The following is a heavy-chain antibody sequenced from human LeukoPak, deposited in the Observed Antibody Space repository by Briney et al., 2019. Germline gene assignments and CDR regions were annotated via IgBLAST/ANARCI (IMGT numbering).Heavy chain of an antibody. CDR2: IIPIFGTA. CDR1: GGTFSSYA. V-gene: IGHV1-69*13. Sequence: ASVKVSCKASGGTFSSYAISWVRQATGQGLEWMGGIIPIFGTANYAQKFQGRVTITADESTSTAYMELSSLRSGDTAVYYCARDPLIVGATHFDYWGQGTLVTVSS. J-gene: IGHJ4*02. D-gene: IGHD1-26*01. CDR3: ARDPLIVGATHFDY.